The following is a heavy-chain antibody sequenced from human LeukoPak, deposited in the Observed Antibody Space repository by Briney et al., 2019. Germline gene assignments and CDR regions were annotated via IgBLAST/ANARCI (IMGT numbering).Heavy chain of an antibody. J-gene: IGHJ4*02. V-gene: IGHV3-53*01. CDR3: ARDPRYCDSSVVDY. Sequence: GGSLRLSCAASGFTVSSNYMSWVRQAPGKGLEWVSVISSGGSTYYADSVKGRFTISRDNSKNTLYLQMNSLRAEDTAVYYCARDPRYCDSSVVDYCGQGTLVTVSS. CDR1: GFTVSSNY. CDR2: ISSGGST. D-gene: IGHD3-22*01.